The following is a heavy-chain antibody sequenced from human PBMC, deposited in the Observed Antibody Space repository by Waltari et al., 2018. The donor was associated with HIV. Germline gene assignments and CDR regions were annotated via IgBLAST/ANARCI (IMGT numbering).Heavy chain of an antibody. CDR1: GGSVSSGRYS. CDR3: ASHGLPSGDSDFQH. Sequence: QVQLQESGPGLVKPSATLSLTCTVSGGSVSSGRYSWSWIRQPPGKGLEWLGYSYYIGSTNYNPSLKSRVTISVDTAKNQFSLRLTSVTAADTAVYYCASHGLPSGDSDFQHWGQGTLVTVSS. J-gene: IGHJ1*01. CDR2: SYYIGST. V-gene: IGHV4-61*01. D-gene: IGHD2-15*01.